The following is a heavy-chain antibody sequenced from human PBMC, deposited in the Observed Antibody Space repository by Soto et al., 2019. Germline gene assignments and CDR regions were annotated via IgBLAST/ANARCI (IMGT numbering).Heavy chain of an antibody. D-gene: IGHD3-3*01. CDR1: GGTFSNHA. CDR2: IIPIFTTT. Sequence: GASVKVSCKASGGTFSNHAINWVRQAPGQGLEWMGRIIPIFTTTNYAQKFQGRVTITADESTITAYMELSSLKHDDTAVYYCAREAGLDWLLLGGHGMDVWGQGTTVTVSS. J-gene: IGHJ6*02. CDR3: AREAGLDWLLLGGHGMDV. V-gene: IGHV1-69*13.